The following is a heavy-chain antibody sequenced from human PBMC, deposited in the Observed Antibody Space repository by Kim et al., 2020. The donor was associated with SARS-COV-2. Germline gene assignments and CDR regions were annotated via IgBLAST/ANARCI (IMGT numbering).Heavy chain of an antibody. V-gene: IGHV3-48*03. Sequence: GGSLRLSCAASGFTFSSYEMNWVRQAPGKGLEWVSYISSSGSTIYYADSVKGRFTISRDNAKNSLYLQMNSLRAEDTAVYYCARGSAGETRPSGSYYKIPHYFDYWGQGTLVTVSS. CDR2: ISSSGSTI. CDR3: ARGSAGETRPSGSYYKIPHYFDY. D-gene: IGHD3-10*01. CDR1: GFTFSSYE. J-gene: IGHJ4*02.